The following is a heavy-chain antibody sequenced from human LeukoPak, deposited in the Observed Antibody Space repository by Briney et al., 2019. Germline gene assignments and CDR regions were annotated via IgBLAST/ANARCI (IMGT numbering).Heavy chain of an antibody. CDR3: VKDQSGSGSW. Sequence: GGSLRLSCSASGFTFSTYAIHWVRQAPGKGLEYVSSITSDGGSTYYADSVKGRFTISRDNSKNTLYLQVNSLRAEDTAVCYCVKDQSGSGSWWGKGTLVTVSS. D-gene: IGHD3-10*01. CDR2: ITSDGGST. CDR1: GFTFSTYA. J-gene: IGHJ4*02. V-gene: IGHV3-64D*06.